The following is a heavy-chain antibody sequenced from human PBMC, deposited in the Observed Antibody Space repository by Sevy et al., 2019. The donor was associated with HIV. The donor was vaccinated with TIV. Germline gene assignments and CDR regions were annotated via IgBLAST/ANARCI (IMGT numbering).Heavy chain of an antibody. J-gene: IGHJ5*02. CDR3: ARDAADGPYGDTFFSNWFDA. D-gene: IGHD3-10*01. CDR1: GFTFSNYP. Sequence: GGSLRLSCAASGFTFSNYPMYWVRQAPGKGLEWVATISYDGNNKYYADSVQGRFTISRDNSKNTLYLQMNTVRADDTAIYYCARDAADGPYGDTFFSNWFDAWGQGTLVTVSS. CDR2: ISYDGNNK. V-gene: IGHV3-30*04.